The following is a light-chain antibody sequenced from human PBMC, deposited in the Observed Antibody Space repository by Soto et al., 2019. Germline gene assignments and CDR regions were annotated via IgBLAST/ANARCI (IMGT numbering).Light chain of an antibody. CDR2: DTS. V-gene: IGKV3-11*01. Sequence: EIVLPQSPATLSLSPGERATLSCRASQSFSTYLAWYQQKPGQAPRLLIYDTSNRATGIPARFSGSGSGADFTLTISSLEPEDFAVYYCQHRANWPWTFGQGTKVEIK. J-gene: IGKJ1*01. CDR3: QHRANWPWT. CDR1: QSFSTY.